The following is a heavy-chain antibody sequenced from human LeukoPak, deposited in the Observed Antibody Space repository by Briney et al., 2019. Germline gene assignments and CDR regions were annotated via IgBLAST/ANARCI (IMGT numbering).Heavy chain of an antibody. CDR2: IYYSGST. CDR1: GDSISRSPYY. CDR3: ARHELRYSHTFDY. J-gene: IGHJ4*02. Sequence: SETLSLTCTVSGDSISRSPYYWGWIRQPPGKSLEWIGSIYYSGSTYYNPSLKSRVTISVDTSKNQFSLKLNSVTAADTALYYCARHELRYSHTFDYWGQGTLVTASS. V-gene: IGHV4-39*01. D-gene: IGHD5-18*01.